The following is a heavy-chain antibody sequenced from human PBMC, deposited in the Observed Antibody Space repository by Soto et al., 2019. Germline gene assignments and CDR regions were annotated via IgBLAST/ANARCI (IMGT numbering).Heavy chain of an antibody. CDR1: GYSFTSYW. J-gene: IGHJ5*02. CDR3: ARCGGGSCYGLYNWFDP. V-gene: IGHV5-51*01. D-gene: IGHD2-15*01. Sequence: GESLKISCKCSGYSFTSYWIGWVRQMPGKGLEWMGIIYPGDSDTRYSPSFQGQVTISADKSISTAYLQWSSLKASDTAMYYCARCGGGSCYGLYNWFDPWGQGTLVTVSS. CDR2: IYPGDSDT.